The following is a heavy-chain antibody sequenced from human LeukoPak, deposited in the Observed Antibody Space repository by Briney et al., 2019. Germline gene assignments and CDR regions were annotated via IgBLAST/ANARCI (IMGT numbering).Heavy chain of an antibody. CDR1: GYTFTGYY. CDR2: INPNSGGT. D-gene: IGHD6-6*01. Sequence: ASVKVSCKASGYTFTGYYMHLVRQAPGQGLEWMGWINPNSGGTNYAQKFQGRVTMTRDTSISTAYMELSRLRSDDTAVYYCARATTPYSSSSAFDYWGQGTLVTVSS. V-gene: IGHV1-2*02. CDR3: ARATTPYSSSSAFDY. J-gene: IGHJ4*02.